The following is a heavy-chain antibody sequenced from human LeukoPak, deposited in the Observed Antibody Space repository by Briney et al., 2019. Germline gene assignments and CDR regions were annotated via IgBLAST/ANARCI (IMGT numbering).Heavy chain of an antibody. Sequence: PSETLSLTCSVSGGSIRSHYWNWIRQPPGKGLEWLGHIYYSGSTYYNPSPKSRITISVDTSKNQFSLRLSSVTAADTAVYYCARERWEGGSYVMGFDYWGQGALVTVSS. CDR1: GGSIRSHY. J-gene: IGHJ4*02. V-gene: IGHV4-59*11. CDR3: ARERWEGGSYVMGFDY. D-gene: IGHD1-26*01. CDR2: IYYSGST.